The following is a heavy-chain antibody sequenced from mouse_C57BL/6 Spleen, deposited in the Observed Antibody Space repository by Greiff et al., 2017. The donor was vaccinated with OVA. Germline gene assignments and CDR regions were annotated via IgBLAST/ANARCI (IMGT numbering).Heavy chain of an antibody. V-gene: IGHV3-6*01. CDR2: ISYDGSN. Sequence: EVKLMESGPGLVKPSQSLYLTCYVTGYSITSGYYWNWIRQFPGNKLEWMGYISYDGSNNYNPSLTKRISTTRDTSKHQLFLKLNSVTTEDTATYYCARGDGYSDYWGQGTTLTVSS. J-gene: IGHJ2*01. CDR1: GYSITSGYY. CDR3: ARGDGYSDY. D-gene: IGHD2-3*01.